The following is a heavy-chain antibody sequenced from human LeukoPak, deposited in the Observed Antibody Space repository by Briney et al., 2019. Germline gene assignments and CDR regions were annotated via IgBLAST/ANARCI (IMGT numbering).Heavy chain of an antibody. CDR1: GFTFSTYW. Sequence: PGGSLRLSCAAAGFTFSTYWMSWVRQAPGKGLEWVANIKQDESEKYYVASLKGRFTISKDNAKNSLYLQMNSLRAEDTAVYYCERDKIEGPTKLDYWGQGILVTVSS. CDR2: IKQDESEK. J-gene: IGHJ4*02. D-gene: IGHD1-1*01. V-gene: IGHV3-7*01. CDR3: ERDKIEGPTKLDY.